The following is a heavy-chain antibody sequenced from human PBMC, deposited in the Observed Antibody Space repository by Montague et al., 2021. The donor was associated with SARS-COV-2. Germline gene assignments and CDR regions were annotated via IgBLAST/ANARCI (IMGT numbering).Heavy chain of an antibody. CDR1: GIAFSSNY. V-gene: IGHV3-53*05. J-gene: IGHJ5*01. CDR3: AREPYSSTWFDY. Sequence: SLRLSCAASGIAFSSNYMSWVRQAPVKGLEWISVLYAGVNTNYAXAGNGRFTISRDNSKNTLFLQMNSLRTEDTAVYYCAREPYSSTWFDYWGQGTLVTVSS. CDR2: LYAGVNT. D-gene: IGHD6-19*01.